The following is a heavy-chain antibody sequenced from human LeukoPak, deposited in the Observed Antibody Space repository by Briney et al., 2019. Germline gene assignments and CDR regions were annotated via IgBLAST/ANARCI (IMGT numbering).Heavy chain of an antibody. J-gene: IGHJ6*03. Sequence: GESLKISCKVSGSSFTNYWIGWVRQMPGKGLEWMGIIYPRDSDTRYSPSFQGQVTISADKSISTAYLQWSSLKASDTAMYYCARHEVVPDEKYYYMDVWGKGTTVTVSS. CDR2: IYPRDSDT. D-gene: IGHD2-2*01. CDR3: ARHEVVPDEKYYYMDV. CDR1: GSSFTNYW. V-gene: IGHV5-51*01.